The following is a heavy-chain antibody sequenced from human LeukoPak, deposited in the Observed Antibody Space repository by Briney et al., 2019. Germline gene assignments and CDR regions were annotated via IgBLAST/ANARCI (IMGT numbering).Heavy chain of an antibody. CDR3: AREGAELELPDY. CDR1: GFTFSSYW. Sequence: GSLRLSCAASGFTFSSYWMHWVRQAPGKGLVWVSRINSDGSSTSYADSVKGRFTISRDNAKNTLYLQMNSLRAEDTAVYYCAREGAELELPDYWGQGTLVTVSS. CDR2: INSDGSST. D-gene: IGHD1-7*01. J-gene: IGHJ4*02. V-gene: IGHV3-74*01.